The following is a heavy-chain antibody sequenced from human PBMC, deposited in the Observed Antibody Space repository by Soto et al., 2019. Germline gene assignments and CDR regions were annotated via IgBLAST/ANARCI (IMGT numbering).Heavy chain of an antibody. CDR1: GYTFTSYG. Sequence: QVQLVQSGAEVKKPGASVKVSCTASGYTFTSYGISWVRQAPGQVLEWMGWISAYNGNTNYAQKLQGRVTMTTDTSTSTAYMELRSLRSDDTAVYYCARDPLPKWELPYGFDPWGQGTLVTVSS. J-gene: IGHJ5*02. D-gene: IGHD1-26*01. CDR3: ARDPLPKWELPYGFDP. V-gene: IGHV1-18*04. CDR2: ISAYNGNT.